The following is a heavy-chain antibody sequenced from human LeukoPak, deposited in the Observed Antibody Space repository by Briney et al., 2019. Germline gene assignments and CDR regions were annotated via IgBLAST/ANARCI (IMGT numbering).Heavy chain of an antibody. CDR3: AKAEGKNPTGGRWLD. D-gene: IGHD6-19*01. J-gene: IGHJ4*02. V-gene: IGHV3-30*18. Sequence: GRSLRLSCAASGFSFSSFGMHWVRQAPGKGLEWVTFISNDETFIRYGDSVKGRFTISRDNSKNTLYLQMNSLRAEDTAIYYCAKAEGKNPTGGRWLDWGQGTLVTVSS. CDR1: GFSFSSFG. CDR2: ISNDETFI.